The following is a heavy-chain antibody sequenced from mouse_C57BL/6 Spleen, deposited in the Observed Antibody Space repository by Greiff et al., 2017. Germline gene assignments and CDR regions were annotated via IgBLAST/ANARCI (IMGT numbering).Heavy chain of an antibody. CDR2: IYPGSGNT. V-gene: IGHV1-76*01. CDR3: ARSTYCREDYDAIDY. D-gene: IGHD2-12*01. J-gene: IGHJ4*01. CDR1: GYTFTGYY. Sequence: VQLQESGAELVRPGASVKLSCKASGYTFTGYYINWVKQRPGQGLEWIARIYPGSGNTYYNEKFKGKATLTAEKSSSTAYMQLSSLTSEDSAVYFCARSTYCREDYDAIDYWGQGTSVTVSS.